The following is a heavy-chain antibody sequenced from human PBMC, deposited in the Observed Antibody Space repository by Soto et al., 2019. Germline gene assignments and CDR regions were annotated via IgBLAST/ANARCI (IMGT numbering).Heavy chain of an antibody. CDR2: IYQSGVT. J-gene: IGHJ5*02. Sequence: PSETLSLTCAVYGGSFANYSWSWIRQPPGKALQWIGFIYQSGVTSYNPSLASRVSISLDRSNNQCSLKLKSVTAADTAVYFCAGMPYTSGLRFDPWGPGTLVTVS. D-gene: IGHD6-19*01. CDR3: AGMPYTSGLRFDP. V-gene: IGHV4-30-2*01. CDR1: GGSFANYS.